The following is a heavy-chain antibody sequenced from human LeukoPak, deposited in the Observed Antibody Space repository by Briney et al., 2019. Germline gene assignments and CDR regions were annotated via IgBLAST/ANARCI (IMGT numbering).Heavy chain of an antibody. V-gene: IGHV3-30*18. D-gene: IGHD6-13*01. CDR1: GFTFSSYG. CDR3: AKDLIHEHIAAAGPDY. J-gene: IGHJ4*02. Sequence: GGSLRLSCAASGFTFSSYGMHWVRQAPRKGLEWVAVISYDGSNKYYADSVKGRFTISRDNSKNTLYLQMNSLRAEDTAVYYCAKDLIHEHIAAAGPDYWGQGTLVTVSS. CDR2: ISYDGSNK.